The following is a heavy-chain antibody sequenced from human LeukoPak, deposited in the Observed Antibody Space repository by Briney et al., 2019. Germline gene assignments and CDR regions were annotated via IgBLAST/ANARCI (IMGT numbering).Heavy chain of an antibody. CDR1: GGTFSSYA. J-gene: IGHJ5*02. V-gene: IGHV1-69*06. CDR2: IIPNFDTA. CDR3: AREEGSSSWYKGTGSDWFDP. D-gene: IGHD6-13*01. Sequence: ASVKVSCKASGGTFSSYAINWVRQAPGQGLEWMGRIIPNFDTANYAQKFQGRVTITADKSTSTAYMELSSLRSEDTAVFYCAREEGSSSWYKGTGSDWFDPWGQGTLVTVSS.